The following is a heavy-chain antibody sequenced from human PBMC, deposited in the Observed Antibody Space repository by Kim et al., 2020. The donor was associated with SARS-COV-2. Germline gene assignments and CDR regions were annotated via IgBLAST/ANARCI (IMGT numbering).Heavy chain of an antibody. D-gene: IGHD6-13*01. Sequence: SETLSLTCTVSGGSISSTAYYWGWIRQPPGKGLEWIGSIYYSGETYNNPSLKSRVTISVDTSKNQFSLKLSSVTAADTAVYYCARDSSSSSWGLAFDYWGQGTLVTVSS. CDR2: IYYSGET. CDR1: GGSISSTAYY. CDR3: ARDSSSSSWGLAFDY. J-gene: IGHJ4*02. V-gene: IGHV4-39*07.